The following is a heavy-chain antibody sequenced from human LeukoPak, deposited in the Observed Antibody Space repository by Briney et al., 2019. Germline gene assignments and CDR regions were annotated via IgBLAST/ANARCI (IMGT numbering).Heavy chain of an antibody. J-gene: IGHJ4*02. D-gene: IGHD3-22*01. Sequence: GGSLRLSCAVSGFTFSSYRMHWVRQAPGKGLVWVSRISGDGSSTNYAASVKGRFTISRDNAKNTLYLQMNSLGAEDTAVYYCARSVYYYDSWGQGTLVTVSS. CDR3: ARSVYYYDS. V-gene: IGHV3-74*01. CDR1: GFTFSSYR. CDR2: ISGDGSST.